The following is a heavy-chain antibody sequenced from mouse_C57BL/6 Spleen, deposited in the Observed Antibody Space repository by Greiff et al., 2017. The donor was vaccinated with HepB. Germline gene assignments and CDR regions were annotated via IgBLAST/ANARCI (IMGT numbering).Heavy chain of an antibody. CDR1: GYTFTSYW. CDR3: ARNYGSSYLWYFDV. V-gene: IGHV1-64*01. D-gene: IGHD1-1*01. J-gene: IGHJ1*03. Sequence: QVQLQQPGAELVKPGASVKLSCKASGYTFTSYWMHWVKQRPGQGLEWIGMIHPNSGSTNYNEKFKSKATLTVDKSSSTAYMQLSSLTSEDSAVYYCARNYGSSYLWYFDVWGTGTTVTVSS. CDR2: IHPNSGST.